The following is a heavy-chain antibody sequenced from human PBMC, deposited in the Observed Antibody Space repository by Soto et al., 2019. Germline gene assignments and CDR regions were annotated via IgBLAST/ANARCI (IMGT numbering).Heavy chain of an antibody. CDR2: ISPYNGNI. CDR1: GYIFTYNA. J-gene: IGHJ4*02. CDR3: ARGADPYFTVPFDV. Sequence: XSVKVSCKTPGYIFTYNAISLVRQAPGQGLEWMAWISPYNGNINYAQRFRGRLTVTTDTSTATASMELRGLRSDDTALYYCARGADPYFTVPFDVWGQGTLVTVSS. V-gene: IGHV1-18*01. D-gene: IGHD4-17*01.